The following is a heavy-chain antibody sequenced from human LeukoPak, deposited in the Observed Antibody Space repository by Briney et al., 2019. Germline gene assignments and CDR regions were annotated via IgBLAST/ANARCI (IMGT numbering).Heavy chain of an antibody. CDR2: ISAYNGNT. Sequence: ASVKVSCKASGYTFNSYGFSWVRQAPGQGLEWMGWISAYNGNTNYAQKFQGRVTMTEDTSTDTAYMELSSLRSEDTAVYYCATARITMVRGVIDYWGQGTLVTVSS. CDR1: GYTFNSYG. J-gene: IGHJ4*02. V-gene: IGHV1-18*01. D-gene: IGHD3-10*01. CDR3: ATARITMVRGVIDY.